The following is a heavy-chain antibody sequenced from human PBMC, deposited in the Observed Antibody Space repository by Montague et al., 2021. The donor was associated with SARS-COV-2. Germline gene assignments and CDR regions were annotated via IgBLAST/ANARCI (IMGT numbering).Heavy chain of an antibody. CDR2: IYYSGXT. CDR1: GGSISSSSYY. J-gene: IGHJ6*02. Sequence: SETRSLTCTVSGGSISSSSYYWGWIRQPPGKGLEWIGSIYYSGXTXYXXXXKXRVTISVDTSKNQFSLKLSSVTAADTAVYYCARVGRQQLVRLSGMDVWGQGTTVTVSS. CDR3: ARVGRQQLVRLSGMDV. D-gene: IGHD6-13*01. V-gene: IGHV4-39*07.